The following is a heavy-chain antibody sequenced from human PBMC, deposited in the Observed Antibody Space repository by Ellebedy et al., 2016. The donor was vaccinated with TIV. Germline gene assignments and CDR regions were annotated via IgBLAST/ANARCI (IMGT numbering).Heavy chain of an antibody. V-gene: IGHV3-30*12. J-gene: IGHJ4*02. Sequence: GESLKISXTASGFNFNQYGMHWVRQAPGKGLEWVALISYDGNNKYYADSVKGRFTISRDNSKNTLYLQMNSLRAEDTAVYYCASLPSSGWYHRYYFDNWGQGTLVTVSS. CDR2: ISYDGNNK. D-gene: IGHD6-19*01. CDR1: GFNFNQYG. CDR3: ASLPSSGWYHRYYFDN.